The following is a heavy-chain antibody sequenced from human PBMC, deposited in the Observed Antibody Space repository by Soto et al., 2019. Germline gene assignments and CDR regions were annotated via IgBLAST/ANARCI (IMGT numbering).Heavy chain of an antibody. CDR2: ISVDKGNT. CDR3: ASVMVYNWNGGFDY. CDR1: GGTFSSYA. D-gene: IGHD1-20*01. J-gene: IGHJ4*02. V-gene: IGHV1-18*01. Sequence: GASVKVSCKASGGTFSSYAISWVRQAPGQGLEWMGWISVDKGNTNYAQKLQGRVTMTKDTSTNTAYMELSSLRSEHTAVYFCASVMVYNWNGGFDYWGQGTLVTVSS.